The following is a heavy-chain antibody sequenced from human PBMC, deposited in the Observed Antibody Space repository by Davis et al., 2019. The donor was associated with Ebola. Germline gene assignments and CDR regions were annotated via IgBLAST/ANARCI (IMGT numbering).Heavy chain of an antibody. D-gene: IGHD6-19*01. J-gene: IGHJ6*04. CDR2: ISGSGAST. CDR1: QFTFRDSA. V-gene: IGHV3-23*01. Sequence: GESLKISCAASQFTFRDSAMNWVRQAPGKGPEWVSSISGSGASTYYADSVKGRFTISRDNSEDTLFLQMSNLRVEDTAVYYCAKGGSGWPSDYSYGMGVWGKGTTVTVSS. CDR3: AKGGSGWPSDYSYGMGV.